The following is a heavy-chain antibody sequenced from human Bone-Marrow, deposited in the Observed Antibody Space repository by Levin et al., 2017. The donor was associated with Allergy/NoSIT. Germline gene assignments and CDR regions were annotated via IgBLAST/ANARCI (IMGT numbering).Heavy chain of an antibody. J-gene: IGHJ4*02. CDR2: IYHSGST. CDR3: AKSLWFGAYFDY. D-gene: IGHD3-10*01. Sequence: PTETLSLTCAVSGGSISSGGYSWSWIRQPPGKGLEWIGYIYHSGSTYYNPSLKSRVTISMDRSTNHFSLNLTSVTAADTAVYFCAKSLWFGAYFDYGGQGTLVTVAS. V-gene: IGHV4-30-2*01. CDR1: GGSISSGGYS.